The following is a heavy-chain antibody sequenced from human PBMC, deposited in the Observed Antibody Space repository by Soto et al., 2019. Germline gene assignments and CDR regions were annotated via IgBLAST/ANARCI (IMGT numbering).Heavy chain of an antibody. V-gene: IGHV3-23*01. CDR3: AKDMDLFIEVVPAATGRFDF. CDR2: ISGRGSNT. Sequence: GSLRLSCAASGFTFSNYGMSWVRLAPGKGLEWVSGISGRGSNTYYADSVKGRFTITRDNSKETVFLQMNSLRAEDTARYYCAKDMDLFIEVVPAATGRFDFWGRGTLVTVSS. D-gene: IGHD2-2*01. J-gene: IGHJ4*02. CDR1: GFTFSNYG.